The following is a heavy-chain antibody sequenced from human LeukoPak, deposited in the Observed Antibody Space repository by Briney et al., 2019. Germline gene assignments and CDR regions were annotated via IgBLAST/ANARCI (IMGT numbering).Heavy chain of an antibody. V-gene: IGHV3-21*01. D-gene: IGHD1-26*01. CDR3: ARDHRAVGATTGPGHGY. J-gene: IGHJ4*02. CDR2: ISSSSSYI. Sequence: PGGSLRLSCAASGFTFSSYSMNWVRQAPGKGLEWVSSISSSSSYIYYADSVKGRFTISRDNAKNSLYLQMNSLRAEDTAVYYCARDHRAVGATTGPGHGYWGLGTLVTVSS. CDR1: GFTFSSYS.